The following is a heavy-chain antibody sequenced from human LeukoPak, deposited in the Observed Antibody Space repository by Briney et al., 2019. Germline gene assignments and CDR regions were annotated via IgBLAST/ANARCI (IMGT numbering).Heavy chain of an antibody. CDR1: GFTFSNAW. Sequence: GGSLRLSCAASGFTFSNAWMNWVRQAPGKGLEWVGRIKSKSDGGTTDYAASVKGRFTFSRDDSENTLYLQMDSLKAEDKAVYYCTTMPLGYCSSATCYAYFDYWGQGTLVTVSS. J-gene: IGHJ4*02. D-gene: IGHD2-2*01. CDR2: IKSKSDGGTT. V-gene: IGHV3-15*01. CDR3: TTMPLGYCSSATCYAYFDY.